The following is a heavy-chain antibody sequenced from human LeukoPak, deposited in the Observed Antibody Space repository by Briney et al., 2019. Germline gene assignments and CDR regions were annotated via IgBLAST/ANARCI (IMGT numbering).Heavy chain of an antibody. CDR3: ARERAGAGRKTPSSPYYMDV. CDR2: INHSGST. D-gene: IGHD6-19*01. Sequence: SETLSLTCAVYGGSLSGYYWSWIRQPPGKGLEWIGEINHSGSTNYNPSLKSRVTISVDTSKNQFSLKLSSVTAADTAVYYCARERAGAGRKTPSSPYYMDVWGKGTTVTVSS. V-gene: IGHV4-34*01. CDR1: GGSLSGYY. J-gene: IGHJ6*03.